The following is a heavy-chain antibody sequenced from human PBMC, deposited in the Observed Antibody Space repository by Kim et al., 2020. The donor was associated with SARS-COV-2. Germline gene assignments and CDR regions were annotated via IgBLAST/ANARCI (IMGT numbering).Heavy chain of an antibody. V-gene: IGHV1-24*01. CDR1: GYTLTELS. J-gene: IGHJ1*01. D-gene: IGHD3-22*01. CDR3: ATDKAIQDYYDSSGTGYFQH. CDR2: FDPEDGET. Sequence: ASVKVSCKVSGYTLTELSMHWVRQAPGKGLEWMGGFDPEDGETIYAQKFQGRVTMTEDTSTDTAYMELSSLRSEDTAVYYCATDKAIQDYYDSSGTGYFQHWGQGTLVTVSS.